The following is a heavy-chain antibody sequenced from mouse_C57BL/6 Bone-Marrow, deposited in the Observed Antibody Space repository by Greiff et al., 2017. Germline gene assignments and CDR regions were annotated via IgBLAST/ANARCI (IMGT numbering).Heavy chain of an antibody. CDR2: IDPENGDT. Sequence: EVQLQQSGAELVRPGASVKLSCTASGFNIKDDYMHWVKQRPEQGLEWIGWIDPENGDTEYASKFKGKATITADTASNTAYLQLSSLTYDDTAVYYCTPITTVVATRYFDYWGQGTTLTVSS. J-gene: IGHJ2*01. CDR3: TPITTVVATRYFDY. CDR1: GFNIKDDY. V-gene: IGHV14-4*01. D-gene: IGHD1-1*01.